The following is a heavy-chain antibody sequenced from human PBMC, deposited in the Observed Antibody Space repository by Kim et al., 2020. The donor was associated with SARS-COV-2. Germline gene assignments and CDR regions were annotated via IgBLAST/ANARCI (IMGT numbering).Heavy chain of an antibody. CDR3: ARGGYSYGYGDY. V-gene: IGHV3-74*01. Sequence: GGSLRLSCAASGFTFSSYWMHWVRQAPGKGLVWVSRINSDGSSTSYADSVKGRFTISRDNAKNTLYLQMNSLRAEDTAVYYCARGGYSYGYGDYWGQGTLVTVSS. CDR1: GFTFSSYW. CDR2: INSDGSST. D-gene: IGHD5-18*01. J-gene: IGHJ4*02.